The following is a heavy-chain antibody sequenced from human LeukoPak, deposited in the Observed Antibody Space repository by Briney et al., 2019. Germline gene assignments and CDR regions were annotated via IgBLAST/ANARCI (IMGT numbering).Heavy chain of an antibody. Sequence: PGGSLRLSCAASGFTFSSCSMTWVRQAPGKGLEWVSYISSSSTYTSYADSVKGRFTISRDNAKNSLYLQMNTLRAEDTAVYYCARGRQLESDLFDYWGQGTLVTVSS. J-gene: IGHJ4*02. V-gene: IGHV3-21*05. CDR2: ISSSSTYT. CDR3: ARGRQLESDLFDY. CDR1: GFTFSSCS. D-gene: IGHD1-1*01.